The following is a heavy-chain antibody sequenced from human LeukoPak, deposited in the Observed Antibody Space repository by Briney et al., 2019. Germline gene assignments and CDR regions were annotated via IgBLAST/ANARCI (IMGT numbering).Heavy chain of an antibody. Sequence: SETLSLTCTVFGDSISSYFWSWIRQPPGKGLEWIGYIHYSARTNYSPSLKSRVTISVDTTQDQFSLKLSSATAADTAVYYCARARGETLTGFDFWGQGTLVTVSS. V-gene: IGHV4-59*01. D-gene: IGHD2-21*01. J-gene: IGHJ4*02. CDR1: GDSISSYF. CDR2: IHYSART. CDR3: ARARGETLTGFDF.